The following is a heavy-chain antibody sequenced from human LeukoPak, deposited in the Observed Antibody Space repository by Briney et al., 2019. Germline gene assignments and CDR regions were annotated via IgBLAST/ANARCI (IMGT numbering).Heavy chain of an antibody. CDR3: ARGLPDYFEYYMDV. J-gene: IGHJ6*03. V-gene: IGHV1-8*01. Sequence: ASVKVSCKASGYTFTSYDINWVRQATGQGLEWMGWMNPNSGNTGYAQKFQGRVTMTRNTSISTAYMELSSLRSDDTAVYYCARGLPDYFEYYMDVWGKGTTVTVSS. CDR2: MNPNSGNT. D-gene: IGHD3-9*01. CDR1: GYTFTSYD.